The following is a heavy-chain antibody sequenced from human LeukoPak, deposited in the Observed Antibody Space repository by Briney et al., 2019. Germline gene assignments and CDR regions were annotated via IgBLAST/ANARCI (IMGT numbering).Heavy chain of an antibody. CDR2: ISGSGGST. D-gene: IGHD3-10*01. CDR1: GFTFSSYG. Sequence: GGSLRLSCAASGFTFSSYGMSWVRQAPGKGLEWVSAISGSGGSTYYADSVKGRFTISRDNSKNTLYLQMNSLRAEDTAVYYCARRNYYGSGSYYRENWFDPWGQGTLVTVSS. V-gene: IGHV3-23*01. J-gene: IGHJ5*02. CDR3: ARRNYYGSGSYYRENWFDP.